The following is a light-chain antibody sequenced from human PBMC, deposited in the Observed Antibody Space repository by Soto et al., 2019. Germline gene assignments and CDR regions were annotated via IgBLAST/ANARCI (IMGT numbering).Light chain of an antibody. CDR3: QQDYNLPWT. CDR2: GAS. CDR1: QNISGSS. Sequence: EIVITESAATLSLSPGERTTPSCRASQNISGSSLSWYQQKPGQSPRLLMNGASTRATGIPTRFSGSGSGTDFIFTISSLQPEDFAVYYCQQDYNLPWTFGQGTNVDIK. J-gene: IGKJ1*01. V-gene: IGKV3D-7*01.